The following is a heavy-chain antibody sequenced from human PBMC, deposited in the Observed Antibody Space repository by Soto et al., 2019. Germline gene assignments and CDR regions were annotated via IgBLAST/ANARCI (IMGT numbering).Heavy chain of an antibody. D-gene: IGHD3-22*01. CDR2: ISGSGGST. CDR1: GFTFSSYA. V-gene: IGHV3-23*01. J-gene: IGHJ4*02. CDR3: EKHPIVVVPQRIFDY. Sequence: GGSLRLSCAASGFTFSSYAMSWVRQAPGKGLEWVSAISGSGGSTYYADSVKGRFTISRDNSKNTLYLQMNSLRAEDTAVYYCEKHPIVVVPQRIFDYWGQGTLVTVYS.